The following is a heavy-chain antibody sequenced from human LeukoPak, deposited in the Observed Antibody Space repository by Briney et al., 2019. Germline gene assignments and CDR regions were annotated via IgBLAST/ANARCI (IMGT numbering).Heavy chain of an antibody. V-gene: IGHV4-30-2*01. J-gene: IGHJ4*02. D-gene: IGHD3-16*02. CDR3: ARGTAHYDYVWGSYRSGYYFDY. CDR1: GGSISSGGYS. Sequence: SQTLSLTCAVFGGSISSGGYSWSWIRQPPGKGLEWIGYIYHSGSTYYNPSLKSRVTISVDRSKNQFSLKLSSVTAADTAVYYCARGTAHYDYVWGSYRSGYYFDYWGQGTLVTVSS. CDR2: IYHSGST.